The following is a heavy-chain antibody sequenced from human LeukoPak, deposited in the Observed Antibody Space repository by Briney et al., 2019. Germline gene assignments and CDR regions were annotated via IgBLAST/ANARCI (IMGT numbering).Heavy chain of an antibody. D-gene: IGHD2-2*01. CDR2: ISYDGSNK. CDR3: AREGGDIVVVPAAPNWFDP. Sequence: GGSLRLSCAASGFTFSSYAMHWVRQAPGKGLEWVAVISYDGSNKYYADSVKGRFTISRDNSKNTLYLQMNSLRAEDTVVYYCAREGGDIVVVPAAPNWFDPWGQGTLVTVSS. V-gene: IGHV3-30-3*01. CDR1: GFTFSSYA. J-gene: IGHJ5*02.